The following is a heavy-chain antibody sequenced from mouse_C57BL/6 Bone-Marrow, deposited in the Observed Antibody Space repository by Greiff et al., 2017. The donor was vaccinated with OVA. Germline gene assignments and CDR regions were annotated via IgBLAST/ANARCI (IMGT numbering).Heavy chain of an antibody. CDR1: GYTFTSYW. CDR3: AREGGYYGSSYEDFDY. V-gene: IGHV1-64*01. D-gene: IGHD1-1*01. J-gene: IGHJ2*01. Sequence: QVQLQQPGAELVKPGASVKLSCKASGYTFTSYWLHWVKQRPGQGLEWIGMIHPNSGSTNYNEKFKSKATLTVDKSSSTAYMQLSSLTSEDSAVYYCAREGGYYGSSYEDFDYWGQGTTLTVSS. CDR2: IHPNSGST.